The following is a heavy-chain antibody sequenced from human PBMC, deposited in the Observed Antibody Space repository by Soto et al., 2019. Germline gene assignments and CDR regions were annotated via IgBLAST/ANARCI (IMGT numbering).Heavy chain of an antibody. D-gene: IGHD2-2*01. CDR1: GFTLSDYA. J-gene: IGHJ4*02. CDR3: AKAYCSSDSYPKAY. CDR2: ISGLSVST. Sequence: PGGSLRLSCAASGFTLSDYAMTWVRQSPGKGLEWVATISGLSVSTYYADSVKGRFTISRDTSKNTLYLQMKSLRAEDTAVYYCAKAYCSSDSYPKAYWGQGTLVTVSS. V-gene: IGHV3-23*01.